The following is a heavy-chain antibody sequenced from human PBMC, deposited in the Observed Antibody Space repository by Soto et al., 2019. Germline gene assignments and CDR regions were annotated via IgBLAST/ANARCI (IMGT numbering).Heavy chain of an antibody. CDR1: GFTFSDYY. CDR3: APRGWFDP. Sequence: PGESLKISCAASGFTFSDYYMSWIRQAPGKGLEWVSYISSSSSYTNYADSVKGRFTISRDNAKNSLYLQMNSLRAEDTAVYYCAPRGWFDPWGQGTLVTVSS. D-gene: IGHD7-27*01. J-gene: IGHJ5*02. V-gene: IGHV3-11*06. CDR2: ISSSSSYT.